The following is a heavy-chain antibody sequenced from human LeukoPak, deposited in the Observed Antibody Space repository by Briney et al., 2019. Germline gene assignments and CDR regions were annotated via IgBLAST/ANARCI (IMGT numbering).Heavy chain of an antibody. Sequence: PSQTLSLTCTVSGGSVSSGTYYWTWIRQPAGKGLEWIGRIYTSGSTNFNPSLKSRVSISLDTSQNQFSLKVSTVTAADTAVYYCASWTRVGPRGYYFDYWGQGTLVTVSS. CDR1: GGSVSSGTYY. J-gene: IGHJ4*02. CDR2: IYTSGST. D-gene: IGHD1-26*01. CDR3: ASWTRVGPRGYYFDY. V-gene: IGHV4-61*02.